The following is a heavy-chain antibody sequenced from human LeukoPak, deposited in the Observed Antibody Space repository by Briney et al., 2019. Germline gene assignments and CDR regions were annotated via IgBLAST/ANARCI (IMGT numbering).Heavy chain of an antibody. CDR2: IKQDGSEK. CDR1: GFTFSSYW. V-gene: IGHV3-7*03. Sequence: GGSLRLSCAASGFTFSSYWMGWVRQAPGKGLEWVANIKQDGSEKYYVDSVKGRFTISRDNAKNSLYLQMNSLRAEDTAVYYCARDTRWEPPNYYYYGMDVWGQGTTVTVSS. D-gene: IGHD1-26*01. J-gene: IGHJ6*02. CDR3: ARDTRWEPPNYYYYGMDV.